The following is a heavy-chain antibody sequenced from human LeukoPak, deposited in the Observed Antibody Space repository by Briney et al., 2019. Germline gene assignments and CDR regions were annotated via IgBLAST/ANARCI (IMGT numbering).Heavy chain of an antibody. CDR1: GGSFSGYY. CDR2: INHSGST. Sequence: SETLSLTCAVYGGSFSGYYWSWIRQPPGKGLEWIGEINHSGSTNYNPSLKIRVTISVDTSKNQFSLKLSSVTAADTAVYYCARGRSALRYVMTTIYYFDYWGQGTLVTVSS. D-gene: IGHD3-16*01. CDR3: ARGRSALRYVMTTIYYFDY. J-gene: IGHJ4*02. V-gene: IGHV4-34*01.